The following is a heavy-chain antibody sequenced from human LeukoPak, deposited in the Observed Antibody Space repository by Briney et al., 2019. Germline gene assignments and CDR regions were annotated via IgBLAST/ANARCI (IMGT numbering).Heavy chain of an antibody. Sequence: GGSLRLSCVSSGFTFSNYWMKWVRRAPGKGLEWVASIYEDGSGKFSVSSVKDRITIYRDNTRNSLDLQINSLTVEDTAIYYCARDDGDVWGTGTTVTVSS. CDR3: ARDDGDV. CDR1: GFTFSNYW. J-gene: IGHJ6*04. CDR2: IYEDGSGK. V-gene: IGHV3-7*01.